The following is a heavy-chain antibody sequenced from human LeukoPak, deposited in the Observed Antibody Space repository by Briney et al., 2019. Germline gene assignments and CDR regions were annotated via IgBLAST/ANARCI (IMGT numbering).Heavy chain of an antibody. CDR3: AKDLEIATTDAFDI. V-gene: IGHV3-9*01. Sequence: GGSLRLSCAASGFTFDDYAMHWVRQAPGKGLEWVSGISWNSGSIGYADSVKGRFTISRDNAKNSLYLQMNSLRAEDTALYYCAKDLEIATTDAFDIWGQGTMVTVSS. J-gene: IGHJ3*02. CDR2: ISWNSGSI. CDR1: GFTFDDYA. D-gene: IGHD1-1*01.